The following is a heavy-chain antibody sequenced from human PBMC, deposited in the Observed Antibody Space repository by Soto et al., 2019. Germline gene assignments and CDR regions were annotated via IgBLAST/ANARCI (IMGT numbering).Heavy chain of an antibody. Sequence: SETLSLTCTVSGGSISSSSYYWGWIRQPPGKGLEWIGSIYYSGSTYYNPSLKSRVTVSVDTSKNQFSLKLSSMTAADTAVYYCARTIAVAGRGRGWFDPWGQGTLVTVSS. D-gene: IGHD6-19*01. CDR3: ARTIAVAGRGRGWFDP. J-gene: IGHJ5*02. CDR2: IYYSGST. CDR1: GGSISSSSYY. V-gene: IGHV4-39*01.